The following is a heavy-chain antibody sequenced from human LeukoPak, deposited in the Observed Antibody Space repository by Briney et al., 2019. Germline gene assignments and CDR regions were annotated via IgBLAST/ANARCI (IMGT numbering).Heavy chain of an antibody. V-gene: IGHV4-59*01. Sequence: SETLSLTCTVSGGSISSYYWSWIRQPPGKGLEWIGYIYYSGSTNYNPSLKSRVTISVDTSKNQFSLKLSSVTAADTAVYYCARARYYDSSGYPFDYWGQGTLVTVSS. D-gene: IGHD3-22*01. CDR2: IYYSGST. J-gene: IGHJ4*02. CDR3: ARARYYDSSGYPFDY. CDR1: GGSISSYY.